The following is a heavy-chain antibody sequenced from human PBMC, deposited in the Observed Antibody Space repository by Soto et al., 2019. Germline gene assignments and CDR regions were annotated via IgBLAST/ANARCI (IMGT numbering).Heavy chain of an antibody. V-gene: IGHV4-4*02. J-gene: IGHJ4*02. D-gene: IGHD2-2*01. CDR3: ARVSVIVVAPAAIYYFDY. CDR2: IYHSGST. CDR1: GGSISSSNW. Sequence: SETLSLTCAVSGGSISSSNWWSWVRQPPGKGLERIGEIYHSGSTNYNPSLKSRVTISVDKSKNQFSLKLSSVTAADTAVYYCARVSVIVVAPAAIYYFDYWGQGTLATVSS.